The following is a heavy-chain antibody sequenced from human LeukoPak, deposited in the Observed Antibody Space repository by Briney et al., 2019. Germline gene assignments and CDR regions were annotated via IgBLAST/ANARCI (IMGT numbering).Heavy chain of an antibody. CDR3: AKSYYYDSSGYYLGRPFDY. J-gene: IGHJ4*02. CDR2: ISGSGGSI. D-gene: IGHD3-22*01. CDR1: GFTFSSYA. Sequence: GRSLRLSCAASGFTFSSYAMHWVRQAPGKGLEWVSAISGSGGSIYYADSVKGRFTISRDNSKNTLYLQMNSLRAEDTAVYYCAKSYYYDSSGYYLGRPFDYWGQGTLVTVSS. V-gene: IGHV3-23*01.